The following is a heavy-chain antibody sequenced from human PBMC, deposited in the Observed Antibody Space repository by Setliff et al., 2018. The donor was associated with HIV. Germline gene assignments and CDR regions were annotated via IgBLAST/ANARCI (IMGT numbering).Heavy chain of an antibody. D-gene: IGHD3-3*01. CDR3: ARCYYNFWSGYPLDYMDV. CDR2: IHTSGST. Sequence: PSETLSLTCTVSGGSISSHYWSWIRQPPGKGLEWIGHIHTSGSTNYNPSLKSRVTMSVGTSKNQFSLKLSSVTAADTAVYYCARCYYNFWSGYPLDYMDVWGKGTTVTVSS. V-gene: IGHV4-4*08. J-gene: IGHJ6*03. CDR1: GGSISSHY.